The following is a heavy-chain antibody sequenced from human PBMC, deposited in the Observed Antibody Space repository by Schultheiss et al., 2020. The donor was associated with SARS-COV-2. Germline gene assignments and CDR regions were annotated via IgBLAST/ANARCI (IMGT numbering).Heavy chain of an antibody. D-gene: IGHD5-18*01. CDR3: ARDVDTAMVLFDAFDI. Sequence: GGSLRLSCAASGFTFSNSDMNWVRQAPGKGLEWVSSISSSSSYIYYADSVKGRFTISRDNAKNSLYLQMNSLRAEDTAVYYCARDVDTAMVLFDAFDIWGQGTMVTVSS. CDR2: ISSSSSYI. CDR1: GFTFSNSD. J-gene: IGHJ3*02. V-gene: IGHV3-21*01.